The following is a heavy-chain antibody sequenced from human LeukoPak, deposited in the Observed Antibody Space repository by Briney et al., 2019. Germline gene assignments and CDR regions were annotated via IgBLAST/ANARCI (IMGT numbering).Heavy chain of an antibody. D-gene: IGHD6-13*01. V-gene: IGHV3-30*04. CDR3: AKDQALYSSSWYLEYFQH. CDR2: ISYDGSNK. CDR1: GFTFSSYA. J-gene: IGHJ1*01. Sequence: GRSLRLSCAASGFTFSSYAMHWVRQAPGKGLEWVAVISYDGSNKYYADSVKGRFTISRDNSKNTLYLQMNSLRAEDTAVYYCAKDQALYSSSWYLEYFQHWGQGTLVTVSS.